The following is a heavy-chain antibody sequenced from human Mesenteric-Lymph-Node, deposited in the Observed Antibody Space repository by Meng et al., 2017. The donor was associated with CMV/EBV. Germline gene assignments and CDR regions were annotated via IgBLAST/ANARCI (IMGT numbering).Heavy chain of an antibody. Sequence: GGSLRLSCAASDSTFIMYGMQWVRQAPGKCLEWVAFIRYDGGNKYYSDSVKGRFAISRDNSKNTLYLHMNSLRAEDTAVYYCAKDKERVLEWLLNNGMDVWGQGTTVTVSS. J-gene: IGHJ6*02. D-gene: IGHD3-3*01. CDR1: DSTFIMYG. CDR2: IRYDGGNK. CDR3: AKDKERVLEWLLNNGMDV. V-gene: IGHV3-30*02.